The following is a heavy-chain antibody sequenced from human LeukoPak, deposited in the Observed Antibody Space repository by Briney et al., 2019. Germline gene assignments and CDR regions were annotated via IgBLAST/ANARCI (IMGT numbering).Heavy chain of an antibody. CDR1: GGSISSYY. Sequence: SETLSLTCTVSGGSISSYYWNWIRQPPGKGLEWIGYIYYSGSTNYNPSLKSRVTISVDTSKNQFSLKLSSVTAADTAVYYCARESAAGMGLDYWGQGTLVTVSS. J-gene: IGHJ4*02. D-gene: IGHD6-13*01. CDR3: ARESAAGMGLDY. V-gene: IGHV4-59*01. CDR2: IYYSGST.